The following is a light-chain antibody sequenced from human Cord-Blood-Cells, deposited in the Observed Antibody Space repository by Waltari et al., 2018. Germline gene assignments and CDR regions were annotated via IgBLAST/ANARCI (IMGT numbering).Light chain of an antibody. CDR1: QGISNY. V-gene: IGKV1-27*01. CDR2: AAS. CDR3: QKYNSAPLT. Sequence: DIQMTQSPSSLSASVRGSVTITCRASQGISNYLAWYQQKPGKVPKLLIYAASTLQSGVPSRFSGSGSGTDFTLTISSLQPEDVATYCCQKYNSAPLTFGQGTKVEIK. J-gene: IGKJ1*01.